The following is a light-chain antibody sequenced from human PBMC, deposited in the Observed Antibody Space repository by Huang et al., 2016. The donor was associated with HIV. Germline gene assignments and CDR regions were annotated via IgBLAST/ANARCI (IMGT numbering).Light chain of an antibody. CDR2: DAS. CDR1: QSVSSY. J-gene: IGKJ4*01. Sequence: EIVLTQSPATLSLSPGERATLSCRASQSVSSYLALYQQKLGQAPRLLIYDASNRAAGIPARFSGSGSGTDFTLTISSLEPEDFAVYYCQQRSNWQLTFGGGTKVDIK. V-gene: IGKV3-11*01. CDR3: QQRSNWQLT.